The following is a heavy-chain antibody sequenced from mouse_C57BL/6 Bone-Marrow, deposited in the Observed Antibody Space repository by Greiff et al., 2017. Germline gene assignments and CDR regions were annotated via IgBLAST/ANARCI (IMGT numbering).Heavy chain of an antibody. CDR1: GFTFSSYA. V-gene: IGHV5-9-1*02. D-gene: IGHD2-1*01. CDR2: ISSGGDYT. CDR3: TREGGYYPAWFAY. Sequence: EVHLVESGEGLVKPGGSLKLSCAASGFTFSSYAMSWVRQTPEKRLEWVAYISSGGDYTYYADTVKGRFTISRDNSWNTLYLQMSSLKSEDTAMYYCTREGGYYPAWFAYWGQGTLVTVTA. J-gene: IGHJ3*01.